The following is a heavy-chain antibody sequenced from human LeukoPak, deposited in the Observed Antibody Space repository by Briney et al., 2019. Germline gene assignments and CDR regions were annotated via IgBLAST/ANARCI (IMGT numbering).Heavy chain of an antibody. Sequence: PSETLSLTCAVYGGSFSGYYWSWIRQSPGKGLEWIGEINHSGSNNYNPSLKSRVTIVDTSKNQFSLKLISVTAADTAVYYCARAATVRSMIVVARRGRWFDPWGQGTLVTVSS. J-gene: IGHJ5*02. CDR3: ARAATVRSMIVVARRGRWFDP. V-gene: IGHV4-34*01. CDR1: GGSFSGYY. CDR2: INHSGSN. D-gene: IGHD3-22*01.